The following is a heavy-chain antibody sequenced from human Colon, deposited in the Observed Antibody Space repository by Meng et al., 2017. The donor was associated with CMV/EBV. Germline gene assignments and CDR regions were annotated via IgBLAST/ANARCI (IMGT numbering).Heavy chain of an antibody. CDR2: IYSGGST. V-gene: IGHV3-53*01. CDR1: GFTVSSDY. CDR3: ARGYDSARALYYDGMDV. J-gene: IGHJ6*02. D-gene: IGHD5-12*01. Sequence: GGSLRLSCAASGFTVSSDYMSWVRQAPGKGLEWVSVIYSGGSTYYADSVKGRFAISRDNAKNSLYLHMNNLRAEDTAVYYCARGYDSARALYYDGMDVWGQGTTVTVSS.